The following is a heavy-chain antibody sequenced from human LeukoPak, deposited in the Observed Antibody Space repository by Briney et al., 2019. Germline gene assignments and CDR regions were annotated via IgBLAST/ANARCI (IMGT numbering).Heavy chain of an antibody. CDR3: ARDPRGHGVWFDP. D-gene: IGHD5-12*01. CDR2: ISSSSSYI. J-gene: IGHJ5*02. CDR1: GFTFSSYW. V-gene: IGHV3-21*01. Sequence: PGGSLRLSCAASGFTFSSYWMHWVRQAPGKGLEWVSSISSSSSYIYYADSVKGRFTISRDNAKNSLYLQMNSLRAEDTAVYYCARDPRGHGVWFDPWGQGTLVTVSS.